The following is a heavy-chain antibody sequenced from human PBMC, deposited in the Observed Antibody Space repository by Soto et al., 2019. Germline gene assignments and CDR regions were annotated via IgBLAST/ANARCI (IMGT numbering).Heavy chain of an antibody. CDR2: IIPMFGSP. Sequence: QVQLVQSGAEVKKPGSSVKVSCKASGGTLSTNAISWVRQAPGQGLEWMGAIIPMFGSPKYAQTFQGRVTITADNPTSTIYMALISLTSADTAVYYCARGGFVAGLYNAMDAWGQGTAVAVSS. CDR1: GGTLSTNA. J-gene: IGHJ6*02. D-gene: IGHD2-21*01. V-gene: IGHV1-69*06. CDR3: ARGGFVAGLYNAMDA.